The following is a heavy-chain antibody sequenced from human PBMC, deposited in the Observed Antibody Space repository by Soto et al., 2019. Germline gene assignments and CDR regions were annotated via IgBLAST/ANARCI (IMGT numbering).Heavy chain of an antibody. CDR3: ARVNTTLVDHFDC. J-gene: IGHJ4*02. D-gene: IGHD5-18*01. CDR2: ISGSGGST. V-gene: IGHV3-23*01. CDR1: GFTFSSYA. Sequence: GGSLRLSCAASGFTFSSYAMSWVRQAPGKGLEWVSAISGSGGSTYYADSVKGRFTISRDNSKNTLYLHMNGLRVEDTAVYYCARVNTTLVDHFDCWGQGTLVTVSS.